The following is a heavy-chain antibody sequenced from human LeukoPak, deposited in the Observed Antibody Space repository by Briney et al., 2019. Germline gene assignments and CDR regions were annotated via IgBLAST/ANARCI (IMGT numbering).Heavy chain of an antibody. CDR2: ISTSSSTK. CDR1: GFTFSSYS. CDR3: AKHRSGIAASGSNY. J-gene: IGHJ4*02. V-gene: IGHV3-48*04. Sequence: GGSLRLSCAASGFTFSSYSMNWVRQAPGKGLEWISYISTSSSTKYYAHSVKGRFTISRDNAQSSLYLQMNNLRAEDTAVYHCAKHRSGIAASGSNYWGQGTLVSVSS. D-gene: IGHD6-13*01.